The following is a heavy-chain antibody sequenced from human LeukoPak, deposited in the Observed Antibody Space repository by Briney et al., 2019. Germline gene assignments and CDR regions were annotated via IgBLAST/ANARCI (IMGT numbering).Heavy chain of an antibody. J-gene: IGHJ4*02. CDR1: GFTFRSYA. CDR3: AKGRWLQNSGFDY. CDR2: ISGSGGST. D-gene: IGHD5-24*01. Sequence: GGSLRLSCAASGFTFRSYAMRWLRQAPGQGLDWVSAISGSGGSTYHADSVKGRFTISRDNSKNSLYLQMNILRAEDTAVYYCAKGRWLQNSGFDYWGQGTLVTVSS. V-gene: IGHV3-23*01.